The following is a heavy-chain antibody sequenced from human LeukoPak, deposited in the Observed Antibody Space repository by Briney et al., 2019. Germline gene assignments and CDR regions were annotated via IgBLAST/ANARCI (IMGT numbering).Heavy chain of an antibody. CDR2: ISWNRGNI. D-gene: IGHD6-19*01. CDR1: GFTFDDYA. J-gene: IGHJ6*02. V-gene: IGHV3-9*01. Sequence: GGSLRLSCAASGFTFDDYAMHWVRQAPGKGLEWVSGISWNRGNIGYADSVKGRFTVSRDNAKNSLYLQMNSLRAEDTALYYCAKAVLAGTYYYYYGMDVWGQGTTVTVSS. CDR3: AKAVLAGTYYYYYGMDV.